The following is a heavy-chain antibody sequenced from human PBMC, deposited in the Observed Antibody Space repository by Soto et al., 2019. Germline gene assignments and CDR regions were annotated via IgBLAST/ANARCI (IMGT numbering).Heavy chain of an antibody. V-gene: IGHV1-69*13. Sequence: AASVKVCGEASGGTFGSYAISWVRQAPGEGLEWMGVISPICGTANYAHKFDGRVTITAAESTSTAYLELSSLRSEHTAVYYCARQENYYDSSGVLKSFHHWVQGPLATVSS. CDR1: GGTFGSYA. CDR3: ARQENYYDSSGVLKSFHH. J-gene: IGHJ1*01. D-gene: IGHD3-22*01. CDR2: ISPICGTA.